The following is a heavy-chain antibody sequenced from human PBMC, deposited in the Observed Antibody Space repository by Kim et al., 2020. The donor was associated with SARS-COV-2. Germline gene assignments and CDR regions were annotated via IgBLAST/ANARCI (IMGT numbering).Heavy chain of an antibody. CDR1: GGSIGSGGYY. D-gene: IGHD3-3*01. J-gene: IGHJ5*02. CDR3: ARGVIATIFGVVTGWFDP. V-gene: IGHV4-31*03. Sequence: SETLSLTCTVSGGSIGSGGYYWSWIRQHPGKGLEWIGYIYYSGSTYYNPSLKSRVTISVDTSKNQFSLKLSSVTAADTAVYYCARGVIATIFGVVTGWFDPWGQGTLVTVSS. CDR2: IYYSGST.